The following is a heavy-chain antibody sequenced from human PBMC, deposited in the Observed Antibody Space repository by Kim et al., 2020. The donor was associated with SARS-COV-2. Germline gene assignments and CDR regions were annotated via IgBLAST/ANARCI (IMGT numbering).Heavy chain of an antibody. CDR3: ARDHISSSWSFDY. J-gene: IGHJ4*02. Sequence: SNPSLKRRVTIPVETSKNQFSLKLSSVTAADTAVYYCARDHISSSWSFDYWGQGTLVTVSS. V-gene: IGHV4-31*02. D-gene: IGHD6-13*01.